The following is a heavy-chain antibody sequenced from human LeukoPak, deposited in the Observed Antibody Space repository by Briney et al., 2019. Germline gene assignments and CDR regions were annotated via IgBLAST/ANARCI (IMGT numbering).Heavy chain of an antibody. D-gene: IGHD5-12*01. CDR1: GYSISSGYY. J-gene: IGHJ4*02. Sequence: SETLSLTCTVSGYSISSGYYWGWIRQPPGKGLEWIGSIYHSGSTYYNPSLKSRVTISVDTSKNQFSLKLTSVTAADTAVYYCASHSGGYVYWGQGTLVTVSS. CDR2: IYHSGST. CDR3: ASHSGGYVY. V-gene: IGHV4-38-2*02.